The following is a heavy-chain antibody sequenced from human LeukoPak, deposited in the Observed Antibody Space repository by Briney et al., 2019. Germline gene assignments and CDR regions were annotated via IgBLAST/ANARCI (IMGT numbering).Heavy chain of an antibody. Sequence: ASVKVSCKASGYTFTGYYMHWVRQAPGQGLEWMGWINPNSGGTNYAQKFQGRVTMTRDTSISTAYMELSRLRSDDTAVYYCARGGSDKYYDFWSGYPNWFDPWGQGTLVTVSS. V-gene: IGHV1-2*02. CDR2: INPNSGGT. J-gene: IGHJ5*02. CDR3: ARGGSDKYYDFWSGYPNWFDP. D-gene: IGHD3-3*01. CDR1: GYTFTGYY.